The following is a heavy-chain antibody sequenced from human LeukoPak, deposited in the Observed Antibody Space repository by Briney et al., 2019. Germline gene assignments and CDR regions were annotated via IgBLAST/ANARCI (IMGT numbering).Heavy chain of an antibody. CDR1: GGSISSSSYC. D-gene: IGHD3-3*01. CDR3: ARRGYDFWSGYRDAFDI. J-gene: IGHJ3*02. CDR2: IYYSGST. Sequence: PSETLSLTCTVSGGSISSSSYCWGWLRQPPGKGLEWIGSIYYSGSTNYNPSLKSRVTISVDTSKNQFSLKLSSVTAADTAVYYCARRGYDFWSGYRDAFDIWGQGTMVTVSS. V-gene: IGHV4-39*07.